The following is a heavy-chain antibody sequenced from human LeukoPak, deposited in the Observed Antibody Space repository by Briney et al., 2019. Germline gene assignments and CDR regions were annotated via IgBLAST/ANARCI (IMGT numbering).Heavy chain of an antibody. CDR1: GFTFSSYA. Sequence: GGSLRLSCAASGFTFSSYAMHWVRQAPGKGLEWLSYISASRGITYYADSVKGRFTISRDNAKNSLYLQMNSLRAEDTAVYYCAREGFFWSAHIGRYYYYYMDVWGKGTTVTVSS. CDR3: AREGFFWSAHIGRYYYYYMDV. J-gene: IGHJ6*03. CDR2: ISASRGIT. V-gene: IGHV3-48*04. D-gene: IGHD3-3*01.